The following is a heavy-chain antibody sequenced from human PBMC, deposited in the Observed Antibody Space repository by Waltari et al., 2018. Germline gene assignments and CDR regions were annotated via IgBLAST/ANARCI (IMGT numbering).Heavy chain of an antibody. CDR3: AKDKDGSPVWSGCSN. V-gene: IGHV3-23*04. CDR2: IIGSGGST. D-gene: IGHD6-13*01. Sequence: EVQLVESGGGLVQPGGSLRLSCAASGFTFSSYAMSWVRQAPGKGLEWVSAIIGSGGSTYYADSVKGRFTISRDNSKNTLYLQMNSLRAEDTALYYCAKDKDGSPVWSGCSNWGQGTLVTVSS. J-gene: IGHJ4*02. CDR1: GFTFSSYA.